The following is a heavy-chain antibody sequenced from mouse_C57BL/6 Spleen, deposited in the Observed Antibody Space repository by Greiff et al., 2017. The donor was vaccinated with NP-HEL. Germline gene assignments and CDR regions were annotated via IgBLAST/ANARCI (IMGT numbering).Heavy chain of an antibody. J-gene: IGHJ1*03. CDR3: ARKAHHYYYGSSYWYFDV. V-gene: IGHV1-55*01. CDR1: GYTFTSYW. D-gene: IGHD1-1*01. Sequence: QVQLQQPGAELVKPGASVKMSCKASGYTFTSYWITWVKQRPGQGLEWIGDIYPGSGSTNYNEKFKSKATLTVDTASSTAYMQLSSLTSEDSAVYNCARKAHHYYYGSSYWYFDVWGTGTTVTVSS. CDR2: IYPGSGST.